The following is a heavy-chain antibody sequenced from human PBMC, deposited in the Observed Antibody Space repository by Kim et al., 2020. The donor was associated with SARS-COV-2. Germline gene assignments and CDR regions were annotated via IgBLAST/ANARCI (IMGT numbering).Heavy chain of an antibody. Sequence: GGSLRLSCAASGFTFSSYAMSWVRQAPGKGLEWVSAISGSGGSTYYADSVKGRFTISRDNSKNTLYLQMNSLRAEDTAVYYCAKDWGLYSSSWYCDYWGQGTLVTVSS. V-gene: IGHV3-23*01. CDR1: GFTFSSYA. CDR3: AKDWGLYSSSWYCDY. CDR2: ISGSGGST. D-gene: IGHD6-13*01. J-gene: IGHJ4*02.